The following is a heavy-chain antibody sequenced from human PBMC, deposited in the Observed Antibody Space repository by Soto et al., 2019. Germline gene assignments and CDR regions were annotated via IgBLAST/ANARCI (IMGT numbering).Heavy chain of an antibody. CDR1: GYTFTEYG. D-gene: IGHD4-17*01. CDR3: ARADYGDTKIYSFDH. V-gene: IGHV1-18*01. Sequence: ASVQVSCKTSGYTFTEYGISWFRQAPGQGLEWMGWISPYNGKTNYIQEFQDRVTITTDTSSTTVYMDLRNLKSDDTAIYFCARADYGDTKIYSFDHWCQGTLVTVS. CDR2: ISPYNGKT. J-gene: IGHJ4*02.